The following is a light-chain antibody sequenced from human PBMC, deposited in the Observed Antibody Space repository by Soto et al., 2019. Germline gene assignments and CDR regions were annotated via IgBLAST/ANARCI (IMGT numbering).Light chain of an antibody. Sequence: QSALTQPAAVSASPGQSITISCTGTSSDVGGYNYVSWYQQHPGKAPKLMIYDVTNRPSGVSSRFSGSKSGNTASLTISGLQAEDEADYYCSSYTTSSTWVFGGGTKLTVL. V-gene: IGLV2-14*01. CDR1: SSDVGGYNY. CDR2: DVT. CDR3: SSYTTSSTWV. J-gene: IGLJ3*02.